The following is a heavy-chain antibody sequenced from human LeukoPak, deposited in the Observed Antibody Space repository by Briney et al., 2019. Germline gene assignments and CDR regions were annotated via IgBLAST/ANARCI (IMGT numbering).Heavy chain of an antibody. D-gene: IGHD6-13*01. CDR2: ISSSSSYI. CDR3: AKDFLPGQQLVEGYYFDY. V-gene: IGHV3-21*04. J-gene: IGHJ4*02. Sequence: GGSLRLSCAASGFTFSSYSMNWVRQAPGEGLEWVSSISSSSSYIYYADSVKGRFTISRDNAKNSLYLQMNSLRAEDTALYYRAKDFLPGQQLVEGYYFDYWGQGTLVTVSS. CDR1: GFTFSSYS.